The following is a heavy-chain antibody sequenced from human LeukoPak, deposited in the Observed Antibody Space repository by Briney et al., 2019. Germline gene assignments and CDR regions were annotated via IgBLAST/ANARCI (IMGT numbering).Heavy chain of an antibody. CDR2: ISYDGSNK. D-gene: IGHD6-13*01. CDR1: GFTFSSYA. CDR3: ARPGPVPAGLFDY. V-gene: IGHV3-30*04. J-gene: IGHJ4*02. Sequence: GGSLRLSCAASGFTFSSYAMHWVRQAPGKGLEWVAVISYDGSNKYYADSVKGRFTISRDNSKNTLYLQMNSLRAEDTAVYYCARPGPVPAGLFDYWGQGTLVTVSS.